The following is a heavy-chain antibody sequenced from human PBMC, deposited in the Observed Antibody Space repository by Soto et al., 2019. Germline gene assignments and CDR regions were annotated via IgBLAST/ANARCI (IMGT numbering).Heavy chain of an antibody. D-gene: IGHD2-15*01. CDR2: IFSSGST. CDR3: ARDQVVVVTADNWFDP. V-gene: IGHV4-4*07. Sequence: SETLSLTCTVSGGSITNYSWVWIRQPAGKGLEWIGRIFSSGSTNYNPSHKGRITMSLDTSKNQFSLKLNSATATDTAVYFCARDQVVVVTADNWFDPWGQGILVTVSS. J-gene: IGHJ5*02. CDR1: GGSITNYS.